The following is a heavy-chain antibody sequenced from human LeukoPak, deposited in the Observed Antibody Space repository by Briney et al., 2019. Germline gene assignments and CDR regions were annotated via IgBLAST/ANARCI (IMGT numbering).Heavy chain of an antibody. D-gene: IGHD2-2*01. Sequence: ASVKVSCKVSGYTLTELSMHWVRQAPGKGLEWMGGFDPEDGETIYAQKFQGRVTMTEDTSTDTAYMELSSLRSEDTAVYYCAKGRVVPAAQPMDPYWFDPWGQGTLVTVSS. CDR1: GYTLTELS. CDR3: AKGRVVPAAQPMDPYWFDP. CDR2: FDPEDGET. V-gene: IGHV1-24*01. J-gene: IGHJ5*02.